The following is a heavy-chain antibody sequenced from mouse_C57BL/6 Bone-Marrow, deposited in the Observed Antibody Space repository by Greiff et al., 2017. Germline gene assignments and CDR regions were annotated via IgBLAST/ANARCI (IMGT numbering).Heavy chain of an antibody. CDR1: GYTFTSYW. Sequence: QVQLQQPGAELVRPGTSVKLSCKASGYTFTSYWMHWVKQRPGQGLEWIGVIDPSDSYTNYNQKFKGKATLTVYTSSSTAYMQLSSLTSEDSVVYYCAGDLTGSGFDYWGQGTTLTVSS. J-gene: IGHJ2*01. D-gene: IGHD4-1*01. V-gene: IGHV1-59*01. CDR2: IDPSDSYT. CDR3: AGDLTGSGFDY.